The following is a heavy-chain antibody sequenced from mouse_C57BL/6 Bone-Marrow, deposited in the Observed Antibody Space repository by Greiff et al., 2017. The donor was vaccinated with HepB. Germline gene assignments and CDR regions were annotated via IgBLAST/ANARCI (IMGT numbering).Heavy chain of an antibody. CDR2: IDPENGDT. CDR1: GFNIKDDY. J-gene: IGHJ1*03. CDR3: TATDWYFDV. V-gene: IGHV14-4*01. Sequence: EVKLVESGAELVRPGASVKLSCTASGFNIKDDYMHWVKQRPEQGLEWIGWIDPENGDTEYASKFQGKATITADTSSNTAYLQLSSLTSEDTAVYYCTATDWYFDVWGTGTTVTVSS. D-gene: IGHD1-1*01.